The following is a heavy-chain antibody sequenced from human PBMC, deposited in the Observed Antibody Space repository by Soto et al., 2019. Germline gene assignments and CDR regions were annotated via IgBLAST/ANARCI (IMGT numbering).Heavy chain of an antibody. D-gene: IGHD2-21*01. CDR1: GFTFQNYW. J-gene: IGHJ6*03. CDR2: LNRDGSVS. Sequence: EVQLVESGGGLVLPGGSLRLSCAASGFTFQNYWMSWVRQAPGQGLEWVSLLNRDGSVSSYADSVKGRLTISRDNVNNPLYLLIDSARAVDTALYYCARVDCVGASSNSLAGSGYDAMDACGKGTAVTVYS. V-gene: IGHV3-74*02. CDR3: ARVDCVGASSNSLAGSGYDAMDA.